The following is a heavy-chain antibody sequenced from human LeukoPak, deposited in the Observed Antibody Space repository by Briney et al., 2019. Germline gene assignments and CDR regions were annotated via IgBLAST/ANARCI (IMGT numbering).Heavy chain of an antibody. Sequence: PGGSLRLSCAASGFTFSSYSMNWVRQAPGKGLEWVSYISSSSSTIFYADSVKGRFTISRDNAKNSLYLQMNSLRAEDTAVYYCARELDLGSAFDIWGQGTMVTVSS. D-gene: IGHD1-26*01. CDR1: GFTFSSYS. J-gene: IGHJ3*02. CDR3: ARELDLGSAFDI. CDR2: ISSSSSTI. V-gene: IGHV3-48*01.